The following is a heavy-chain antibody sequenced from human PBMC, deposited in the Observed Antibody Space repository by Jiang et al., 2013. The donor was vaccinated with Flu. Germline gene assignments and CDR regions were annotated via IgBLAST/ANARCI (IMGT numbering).Heavy chain of an antibody. D-gene: IGHD3-10*01. CDR3: ARPRWGSGSGSHYNSWLDP. CDR2: IMPMFGAP. CDR1: GGIFNTYA. J-gene: IGHJ5*02. Sequence: LVESGAEVKKPGSSVKVSCKTSGGIFNTYAINWVRQAPGQGLEWMGVIMPMFGAPKYAQKFQGRVTITADESTTTAYMELSGLRSEDTAVYYCARPRWGSGSGSHYNSWLDPWGQGTLVTVSS. V-gene: IGHV1-69*01.